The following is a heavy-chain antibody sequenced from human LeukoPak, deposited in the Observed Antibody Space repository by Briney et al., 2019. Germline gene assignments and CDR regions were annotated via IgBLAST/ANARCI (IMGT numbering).Heavy chain of an antibody. Sequence: SETLSLTCAVYGGSFSGYYWIWLRQPPGKGLEWLGEINHSGSTNYNPSLKSRVTISVDTSKNQFSLKLSSVTAADTAVYYCARVVVVVAIPGYYGMDVWAKGPRSPSPQ. CDR2: INHSGST. D-gene: IGHD2-15*01. CDR3: ARVVVVVAIPGYYGMDV. V-gene: IGHV4-34*01. CDR1: GGSFSGYY. J-gene: IGHJ6*04.